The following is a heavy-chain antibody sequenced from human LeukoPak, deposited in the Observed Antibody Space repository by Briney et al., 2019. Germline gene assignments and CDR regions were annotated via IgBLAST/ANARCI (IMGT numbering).Heavy chain of an antibody. Sequence: GGSLRLSCSASGFPFSTLGMHWVRQAPGKGLEWVAVIWYDGSNKYYADSVKGRFTISRDNSKNTLYLQMNSLRAEDTAVYYCARDGVVAVTALFYFDYWGQGTLVTVSS. CDR1: GFPFSTLG. CDR2: IWYDGSNK. D-gene: IGHD2-21*02. V-gene: IGHV3-33*08. J-gene: IGHJ4*02. CDR3: ARDGVVAVTALFYFDY.